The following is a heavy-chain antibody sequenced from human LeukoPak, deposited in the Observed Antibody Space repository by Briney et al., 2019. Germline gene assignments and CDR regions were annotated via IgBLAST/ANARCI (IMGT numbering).Heavy chain of an antibody. CDR3: AREYSSSDYFDY. D-gene: IGHD6-6*01. CDR1: GGSISSGDYY. J-gene: IGHJ4*02. Sequence: SQTLSLTCTVSGGSISSGDYYWSWIRQPPGKGLEWIGYIYYSGSTYYNPSLKSRVTISADTSKSQFSLMLSSVTAADTAVYYCAREYSSSDYFDYWGQGTLDTVSP. CDR2: IYYSGST. V-gene: IGHV4-30-4*08.